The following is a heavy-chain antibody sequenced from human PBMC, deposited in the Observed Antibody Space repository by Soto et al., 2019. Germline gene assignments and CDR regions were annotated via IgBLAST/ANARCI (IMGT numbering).Heavy chain of an antibody. J-gene: IGHJ4*02. CDR3: ARAGYSLWSGYSGRGYYFDY. Sequence: ASVKVSCKSSGHSLNHYYIHWVRQAPGLGLEWMAIDNPSGGFVTHAPKFQDRVTVTRDTSTSTVSMELSSLRSEDTAVYYCARAGYSLWSGYSGRGYYFDYWGQGTLVTVSS. CDR1: GHSLNHYY. V-gene: IGHV1-46*02. CDR2: DNPSGGFV. D-gene: IGHD3-3*01.